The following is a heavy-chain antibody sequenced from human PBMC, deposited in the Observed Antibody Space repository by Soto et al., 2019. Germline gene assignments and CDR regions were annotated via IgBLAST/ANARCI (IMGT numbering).Heavy chain of an antibody. CDR2: IIPIFGTA. CDR1: VGTFSSYA. D-gene: IGHD2-15*01. J-gene: IGHJ6*02. CDR3: ARASSRWLRQRVGGPNYYYYGMDV. Sequence: QVQLVQSGAEVKKPGSSVKVSCKASVGTFSSYAISWVRQAPGQGLEWMGGIIPIFGTAKHAQKFQGRVRMAADESASTDYMELNSLRSEETAVYYCARASSRWLRQRVGGPNYYYYGMDVWGQGTTVTVSS. V-gene: IGHV1-69*12.